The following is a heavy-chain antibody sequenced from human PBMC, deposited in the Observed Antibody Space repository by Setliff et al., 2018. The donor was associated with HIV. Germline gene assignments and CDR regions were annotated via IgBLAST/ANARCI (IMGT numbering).Heavy chain of an antibody. V-gene: IGHV4-34*12. Sequence: LSETLSLTCAVYGGSFSGYYWNWIRQPPGKGLEWIGEIIPSGSTNYNPSLKSRVTISVDTSKNQFSLKLSSVTAADTAVYYCARRSGWSLDYWGQGTLVTVSS. CDR1: GGSFSGYY. CDR2: IIPSGST. J-gene: IGHJ4*02. CDR3: ARRSGWSLDY. D-gene: IGHD6-19*01.